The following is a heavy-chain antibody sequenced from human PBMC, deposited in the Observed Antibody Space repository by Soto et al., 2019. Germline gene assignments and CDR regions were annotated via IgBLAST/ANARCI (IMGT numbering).Heavy chain of an antibody. CDR1: GGSISSGGYY. CDR2: IYYSGST. J-gene: IGHJ5*02. V-gene: IGHV4-31*03. D-gene: IGHD3-10*01. Sequence: QVQLQESGPGLVKPSQTLSLTCTVSGGSISSGGYYWSWIRQHPGKGLEWIGYIYYSGSTYYNPSLKSRVTISVDTSKNQFSLKLSSVTAADTAVYYCARDGPPMVRGVIPNSEFGWFDPWGQGTLVTVSS. CDR3: ARDGPPMVRGVIPNSEFGWFDP.